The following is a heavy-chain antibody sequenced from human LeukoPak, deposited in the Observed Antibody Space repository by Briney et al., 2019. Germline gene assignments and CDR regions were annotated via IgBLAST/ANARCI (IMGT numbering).Heavy chain of an antibody. V-gene: IGHV1-69*13. CDR3: ARVGVVVPAAYAFDI. J-gene: IGHJ3*02. Sequence: VASVKVSCKASGGTFSSYAISWVRQAPGQGLEWMGGIIPIFGTANYAQKFQGRVTITADESTSTAYMELSSLRSEDTAVYYCARVGVVVPAAYAFDIWGQGTMVTVSS. CDR2: IIPIFGTA. D-gene: IGHD2-2*01. CDR1: GGTFSSYA.